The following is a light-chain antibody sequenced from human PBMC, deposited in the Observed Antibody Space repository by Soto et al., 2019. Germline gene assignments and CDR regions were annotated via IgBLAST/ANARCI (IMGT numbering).Light chain of an antibody. Sequence: EIVLTQSPSTLSLSAGELATLSCRASQSVSSYLAWYQQKPGQAPRLLIYDASNRATGIPARFSGSGSGTDFTLTISSLEPEDFAVYYCQQRSNWPLTFGGGTKV. CDR3: QQRSNWPLT. CDR2: DAS. CDR1: QSVSSY. V-gene: IGKV3-11*01. J-gene: IGKJ4*01.